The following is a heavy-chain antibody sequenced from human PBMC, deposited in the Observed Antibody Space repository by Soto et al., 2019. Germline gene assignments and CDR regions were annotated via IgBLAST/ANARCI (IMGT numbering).Heavy chain of an antibody. J-gene: IGHJ1*01. CDR2: INAGNGNT. CDR3: AREGGGHTVIPAAYLQH. Sequence: ASVKVSCKASGYTFTSYAKHWVRQAPGQRLEWMGWINAGNGNTKYSQKFQGRVTITRDTSASTAYMELSSLRSEDTAVYYCAREGGGHTVIPAAYLQHWGQGTLVTVSS. V-gene: IGHV1-3*01. CDR1: GYTFTSYA. D-gene: IGHD4-17*01.